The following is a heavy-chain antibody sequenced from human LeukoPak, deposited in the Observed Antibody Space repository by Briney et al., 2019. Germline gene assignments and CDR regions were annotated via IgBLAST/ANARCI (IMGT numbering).Heavy chain of an antibody. Sequence: GGSLRLSCAASGSTFSNYGMHWVRQAPGKGLEWVAVISYDGSNKYYADSVKGRFTISRDNSKNTLYLQMNSLRAEDTAVYYCAKDIFGGDYGDYVFVYWGQGTLVTVSS. CDR2: ISYDGSNK. D-gene: IGHD4-17*01. CDR1: GSTFSNYG. J-gene: IGHJ4*02. V-gene: IGHV3-30*18. CDR3: AKDIFGGDYGDYVFVY.